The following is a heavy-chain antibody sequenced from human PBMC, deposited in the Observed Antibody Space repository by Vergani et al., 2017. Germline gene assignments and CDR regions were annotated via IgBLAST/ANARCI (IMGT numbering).Heavy chain of an antibody. Sequence: QVQVVQSGAEVKKSGASVKVSCKTSGYTFSNYYMHWVRQAPGQGLEWMGIINPSGGHTNYAQKVQGRVTMTRDTSTNTVYMELSSLRSEDTAIYYCARGDYGILTGYRYWGQGTLVTVSA. CDR3: ARGDYGILTGYRY. CDR1: GYTFSNYY. V-gene: IGHV1-46*03. CDR2: INPSGGHT. D-gene: IGHD3-9*01. J-gene: IGHJ4*02.